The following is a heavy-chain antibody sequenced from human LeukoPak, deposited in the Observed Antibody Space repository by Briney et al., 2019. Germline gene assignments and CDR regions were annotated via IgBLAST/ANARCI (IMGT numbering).Heavy chain of an antibody. D-gene: IGHD1-26*01. J-gene: IGHJ6*03. CDR1: GGSISSGGYS. V-gene: IGHV4-31*03. Sequence: SETLSLTCTVSGGSISSGGYSWSWIRQHPGKGLEWIGYIYYSGSTYYNPSLKSRVTISVDTSKNQFSLKLSSVTAADTAVYYCARIVSSYYYYMDVWGKGNTVTVSS. CDR3: ARIVSSYYYYMDV. CDR2: IYYSGST.